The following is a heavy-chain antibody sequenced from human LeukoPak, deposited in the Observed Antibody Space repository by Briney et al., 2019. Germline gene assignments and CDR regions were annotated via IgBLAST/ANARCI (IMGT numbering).Heavy chain of an antibody. D-gene: IGHD3-22*01. Sequence: GGSLRLSCAASGFTFSSYSMNWVRQAPGKGLEWVSSISSSSSYIYYADSVKGRFTISRDNAKNSLYLQMNSLRAEDTAVYYCAKGDDSSGYYYNWDYWGQGSLVTVSS. J-gene: IGHJ4*01. CDR3: AKGDDSSGYYYNWDY. CDR2: ISSSSSYI. CDR1: GFTFSSYS. V-gene: IGHV3-21*01.